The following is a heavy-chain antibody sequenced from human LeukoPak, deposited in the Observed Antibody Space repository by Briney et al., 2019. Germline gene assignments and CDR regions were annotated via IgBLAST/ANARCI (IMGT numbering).Heavy chain of an antibody. D-gene: IGHD2-2*01. CDR1: GFTFSGHG. J-gene: IGHJ6*03. CDR2: ISGSGGST. CDR3: AKGGYCSSTSCYRYYYYYYMDV. Sequence: GGSLRLSCAASGFTFSGHGMNWVRQAPGKGLEWVSAISGSGGSTYYADSVKGRFTISRDNSKNTLYLQMNSLRAEDTAVYYCAKGGYCSSTSCYRYYYYYYMDVWGKGTTVTISS. V-gene: IGHV3-23*01.